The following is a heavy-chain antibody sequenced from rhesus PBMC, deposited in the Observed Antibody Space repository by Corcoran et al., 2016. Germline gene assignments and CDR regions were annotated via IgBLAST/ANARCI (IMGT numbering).Heavy chain of an antibody. CDR1: GGSISGYDY. Sequence: QVQLQESGPGLVKPSETLSLTCAVSGGSISGYDYWSWSRQPPGKGLEWIGYNGGSSGSTNHNPSLKSRVTISKDTSKNQFVLKLSSVTAADTAVYYCARVRYNIWAGITGYFEFWGQGALVTVSS. D-gene: IGHD3-3*01. J-gene: IGHJ1*01. V-gene: IGHV4-165*01. CDR2: NGGSSGST. CDR3: ARVRYNIWAGITGYFEF.